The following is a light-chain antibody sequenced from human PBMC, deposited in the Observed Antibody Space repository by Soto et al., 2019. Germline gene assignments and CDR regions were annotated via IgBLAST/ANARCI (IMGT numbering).Light chain of an antibody. CDR3: MQGLQTPHT. Sequence: EIVMTQSPPSLTVTPGEPASISCRTSQRLLHSNGNTFLDWYVQKPGQSPQLLIYLGSNRASGVTDRVRGSQAGTDFTLHISKGQAEHVGVDYCMQGLQTPHTCGQGTNQQIK. J-gene: IGKJ2*01. V-gene: IGKV2-28*01. CDR1: QRLLHSNGNTF. CDR2: LGS.